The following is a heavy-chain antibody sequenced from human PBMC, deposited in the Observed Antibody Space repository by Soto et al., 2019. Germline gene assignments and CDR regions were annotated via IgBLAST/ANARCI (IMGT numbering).Heavy chain of an antibody. J-gene: IGHJ4*02. Sequence: QVQLVESGGGVVQPGRSLRLSCAASGFTFSSYGMHWVRQAPGKGLEWVAVLSYDGTNKYYADSGKGRFTISRDNSKNTLYLQTNSLRAEDTAVYYCAAWSGAFDYWGQGTLVTVSS. CDR2: LSYDGTNK. V-gene: IGHV3-30*03. CDR3: AAWSGAFDY. D-gene: IGHD3-10*01. CDR1: GFTFSSYG.